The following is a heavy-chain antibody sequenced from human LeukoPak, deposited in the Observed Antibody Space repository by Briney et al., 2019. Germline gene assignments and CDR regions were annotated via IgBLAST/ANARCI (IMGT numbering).Heavy chain of an antibody. J-gene: IGHJ3*02. CDR3: ARDSSGWYFGHDAFDI. CDR1: GFTFSSYG. CDR2: IWYDGSNK. V-gene: IGHV3-33*08. Sequence: GRSLRLSCAASGFTFSSYGMHWVRQAPGKGLEWVAVIWYDGSNKYYADSVKGRFTISRDNSKNTLYLQMNSLRAEDTAVYYCARDSSGWYFGHDAFDIWGQGTMVTVSS. D-gene: IGHD6-19*01.